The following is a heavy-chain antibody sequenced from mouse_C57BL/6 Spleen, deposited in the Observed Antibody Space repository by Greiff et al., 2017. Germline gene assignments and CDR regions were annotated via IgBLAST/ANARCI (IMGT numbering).Heavy chain of an antibody. CDR3: ARPHYYGSATGFAY. CDR2: ILPGSGST. J-gene: IGHJ3*01. V-gene: IGHV1-9*01. D-gene: IGHD1-1*01. CDR1: GYTFTGYW. Sequence: VQLQQSGAELMKPGASVKLSCKATGYTFTGYWIEWVKQRPGHGLEWIGAILPGSGSTNYNEKFKGKATFTADTSSNTAYMQLSSLTTEDSSIYYCARPHYYGSATGFAYWGQGTLVTVSA.